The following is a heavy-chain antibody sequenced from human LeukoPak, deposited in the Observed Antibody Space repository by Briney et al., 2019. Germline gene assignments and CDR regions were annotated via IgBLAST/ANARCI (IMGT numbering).Heavy chain of an antibody. V-gene: IGHV4-59*01. CDR2: IYYSGST. J-gene: IGHJ5*02. CDR1: GGSFSGYY. Sequence: PSETLSLTCAVYGGSFSGYYWSWIRQPPGKGLEWIGYIYYSGSTNYNPSLKSRVTISVDTSKNQFSLKLSSVTAADTAVYYCARDSYSSSWYWFDPWGQGTLVTVSS. CDR3: ARDSYSSSWYWFDP. D-gene: IGHD6-13*01.